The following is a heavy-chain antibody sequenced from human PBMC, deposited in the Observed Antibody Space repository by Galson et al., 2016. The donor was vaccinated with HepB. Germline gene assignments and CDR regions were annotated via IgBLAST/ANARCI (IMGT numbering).Heavy chain of an antibody. CDR3: ARKLMRSSGSFDY. V-gene: IGHV4-31*03. J-gene: IGHJ4*02. CDR1: GGSINSGVHY. D-gene: IGHD6-19*01. Sequence: TLSLTCSVSGGSINSGVHYWSWIRQHPGKGLEWIGYIYYSGSTYYNPSLKSRVTISVDTSKNLFSLKLSSVTAADTAVYYCARKLMRSSGSFDYWGQGTLVTVSS. CDR2: IYYSGST.